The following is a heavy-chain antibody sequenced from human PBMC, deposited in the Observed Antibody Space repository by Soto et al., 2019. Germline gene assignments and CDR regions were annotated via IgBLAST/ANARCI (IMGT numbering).Heavy chain of an antibody. CDR1: GGSVSSGSYY. J-gene: IGHJ4*02. CDR3: AREVELWYPYYFDY. CDR2: IYYTGST. V-gene: IGHV4-61*01. D-gene: IGHD5-18*01. Sequence: SETLSLTCTVSGGSVSSGSYYWSWIRQPPGKGLEWIGYIYYTGSTNYNTSLKSRVTISVDTSKNQFSLNLSSVTAEDTAVYYCAREVELWYPYYFDYWGQGTLVTVSS.